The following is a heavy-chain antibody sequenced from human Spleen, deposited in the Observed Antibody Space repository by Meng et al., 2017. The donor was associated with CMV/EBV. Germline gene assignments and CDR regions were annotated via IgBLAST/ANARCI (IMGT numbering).Heavy chain of an antibody. CDR1: GFSGSNSG. CDR3: AKAMYCTTISCYGMDV. Sequence: GGSLRLSCATSGFSGSNSGMHWVRQAPGEGLEWVAFIRFDGSFKYNEESVKGRFTISRDNSKNTLYLQMNSLRAEDTAVYCCAKAMYCTTISCYGMDVWGQGTTVTVSS. V-gene: IGHV3-30*02. J-gene: IGHJ6*02. CDR2: IRFDGSFK. D-gene: IGHD2/OR15-2a*01.